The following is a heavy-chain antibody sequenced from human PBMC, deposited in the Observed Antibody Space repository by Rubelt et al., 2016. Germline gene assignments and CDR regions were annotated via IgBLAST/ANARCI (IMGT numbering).Heavy chain of an antibody. CDR1: GYTFTGSY. Sequence: QVQLVQSGAEVKKPGASVKVSCKASGYTFTGSYIHSVRTSPGQGPAWMGGINPNIGGHNYAQKFQGRVTMTRDTTINTVYMELSRLRSDDSAMYYCARDVVPMVFWFDPWGQGTLVTVSS. J-gene: IGHJ5*02. CDR2: INPNIGGH. D-gene: IGHD2-8*01. V-gene: IGHV1-2*02. CDR3: ARDVVPMVFWFDP.